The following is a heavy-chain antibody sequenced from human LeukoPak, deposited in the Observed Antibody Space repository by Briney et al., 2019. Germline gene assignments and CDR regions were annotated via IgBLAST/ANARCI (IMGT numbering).Heavy chain of an antibody. CDR3: AKDKSDCSSTSCYWYYFDY. D-gene: IGHD2-2*01. CDR2: ISGSGGST. V-gene: IGHV3-23*01. CDR1: GFTFSSYA. J-gene: IGHJ4*02. Sequence: GGSLRPSCAASGFTFSSYAMSWVRQAPGKGLEWVSAISGSGGSTYYADSVKGRFTISRDNSKNTLYLQMNSLRAEDTAVYYCAKDKSDCSSTSCYWYYFDYWGQGTLVTVSS.